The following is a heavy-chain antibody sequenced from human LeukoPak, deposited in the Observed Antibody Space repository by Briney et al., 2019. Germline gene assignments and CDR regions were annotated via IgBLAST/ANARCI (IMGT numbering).Heavy chain of an antibody. D-gene: IGHD5-12*01. J-gene: IGHJ4*02. Sequence: GGSLRLSCAASGFTFSSYAMSWVRQAPGKGLEGVSAISGSGGSTYYADSVKGRCTISRDNSKNTLYLQMNSLRAEDTAVYYCAKGSVDIVHDYWGQGTLVTVSS. V-gene: IGHV3-23*01. CDR3: AKGSVDIVHDY. CDR1: GFTFSSYA. CDR2: ISGSGGST.